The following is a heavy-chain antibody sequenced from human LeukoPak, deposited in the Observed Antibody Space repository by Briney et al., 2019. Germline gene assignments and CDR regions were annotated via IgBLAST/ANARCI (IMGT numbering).Heavy chain of an antibody. CDR1: GGSFSGYY. Sequence: KSSETLSLTCAVYGGSFSGYYWSWIRQPPGKGLEWIGEINHSGSTNYNPSLKSRVTISVDTSKNLFSLKLSSVTAADTAVYYCARIAVAGTGGFYYFDYWGQGTLVTVSS. D-gene: IGHD6-19*01. J-gene: IGHJ4*02. V-gene: IGHV4-34*01. CDR3: ARIAVAGTGGFYYFDY. CDR2: INHSGST.